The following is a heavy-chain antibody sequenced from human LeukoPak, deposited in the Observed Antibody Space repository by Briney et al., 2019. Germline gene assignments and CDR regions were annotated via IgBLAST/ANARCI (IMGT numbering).Heavy chain of an antibody. CDR2: ISSSGSTI. J-gene: IGHJ4*02. CDR3: AREGAGYYDFWSGYYWPDY. D-gene: IGHD3-3*01. CDR1: GFTFSIYE. V-gene: IGHV3-48*03. Sequence: GGSLRLSCAASGFTFSIYEMNWVRQAPGKGLEWGSYISSSGSTIYYADSVKGRFTISRANAKNSLYLQMNSLRAEDTAVYYCAREGAGYYDFWSGYYWPDYWGQGTLVTVSS.